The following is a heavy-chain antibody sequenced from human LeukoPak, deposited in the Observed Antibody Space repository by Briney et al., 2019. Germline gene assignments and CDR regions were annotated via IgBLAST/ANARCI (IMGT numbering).Heavy chain of an antibody. CDR3: ARGAAAVY. V-gene: IGHV4-59*01. CDR1: GGSLRSYY. D-gene: IGHD6-13*01. J-gene: IGHJ4*02. Sequence: KPSETLSLTCTVSGGSLRSYYWSWIRQPPGKELEWIGYIYYTGSTNYNPSLKSRVTISVNTSKNQFSLRLSSVTAADTALYYCARGAAAVYWGQGTLVTVSS. CDR2: IYYTGST.